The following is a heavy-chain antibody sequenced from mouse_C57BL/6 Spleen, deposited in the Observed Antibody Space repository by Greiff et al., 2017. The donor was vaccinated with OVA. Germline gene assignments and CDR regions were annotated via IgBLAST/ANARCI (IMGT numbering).Heavy chain of an antibody. CDR2: ISYDGSN. V-gene: IGHV3-6*01. J-gene: IGHJ2*01. D-gene: IGHD1-1*01. Sequence: EVQLQQSGPGLVKPSQSLSLTCSVTGYSITSGYYWNWIRQFPGNKLEWMGYISYDGSNNYNPSLENRISITRDTSKNQFFLKLNSVTTEDTATYYCARIYYGSDYWGQGTTLTVSS. CDR1: GYSITSGYY. CDR3: ARIYYGSDY.